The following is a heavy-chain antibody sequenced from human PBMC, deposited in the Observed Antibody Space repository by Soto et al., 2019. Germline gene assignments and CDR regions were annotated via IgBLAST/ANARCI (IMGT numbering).Heavy chain of an antibody. CDR2: ISGRGDTT. CDR3: AKDLFTVPGRAPTYGVFAN. CDR1: GFTFSTHA. Sequence: GGSLRLSCAASGFTFSTHAMSWVRQAPGKGLEWVSVISGRGDTTYYADSVKGRFTISRDNSKNTLYLQMNSLRAEDAAVYFCAKDLFTVPGRAPTYGVFANWGQGTMVTVSS. D-gene: IGHD2-8*01. J-gene: IGHJ3*02. V-gene: IGHV3-23*01.